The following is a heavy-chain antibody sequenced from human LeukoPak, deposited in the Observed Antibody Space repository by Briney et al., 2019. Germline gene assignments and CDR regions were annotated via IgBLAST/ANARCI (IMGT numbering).Heavy chain of an antibody. D-gene: IGHD3-10*01. CDR1: GGSISSGGYS. Sequence: SQTLSLICAVSGGSISSGGYSWSWIRQPPGKGLEWIGYIYHSGSTYYNPSLKSRVTISVDRSKNQFSLKLSSVTAADTAVYYCARAGSASYLVWFDPWGQGTLVTVSS. CDR3: ARAGSASYLVWFDP. CDR2: IYHSGST. V-gene: IGHV4-30-2*01. J-gene: IGHJ5*02.